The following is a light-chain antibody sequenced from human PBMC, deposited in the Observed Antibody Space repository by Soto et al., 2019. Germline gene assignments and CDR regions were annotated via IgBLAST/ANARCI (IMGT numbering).Light chain of an antibody. Sequence: QSVLTQPPSVSEAPRQRVTISCSGRRSNIGDNAVNWYQQVPGKAPKLLIYYDDLLPSGVSDRFSGSKSGTSASLAISGRQSDDVADYYCSAWDDSLNAYVFVTGTKLTVL. CDR3: SAWDDSLNAYV. CDR2: YDD. V-gene: IGLV1-36*01. CDR1: RSNIGDNA. J-gene: IGLJ1*01.